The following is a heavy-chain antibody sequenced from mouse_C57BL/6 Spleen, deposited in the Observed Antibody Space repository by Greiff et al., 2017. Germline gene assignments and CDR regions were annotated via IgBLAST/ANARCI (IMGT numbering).Heavy chain of an antibody. CDR3: ASGYAMDY. V-gene: IGHV1-59*01. Sequence: QVQLQQPGAELVRPGTSVKLSCKASGYTFTSYWMHWVKQRPGQGLEWIGVIDPSDSYTNYNQKFKGKATLTVDTSSSTAYMQLISLTSEDSAVYYCASGYAMDYWGQGTSVTVAS. CDR2: IDPSDSYT. CDR1: GYTFTSYW. J-gene: IGHJ4*01.